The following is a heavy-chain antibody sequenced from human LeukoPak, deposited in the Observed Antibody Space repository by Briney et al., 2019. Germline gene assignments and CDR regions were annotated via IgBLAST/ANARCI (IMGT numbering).Heavy chain of an antibody. CDR3: GSSGWYQLPDY. CDR1: GGSISSYY. D-gene: IGHD6-19*01. J-gene: IGHJ4*02. CDR2: IYYSGST. V-gene: IGHV4-59*01. Sequence: PSETLSLTCTVSGGSISSYYWSWIRQPPGKGLEWIGYIYYSGSTNYNPSLKSRVTISVDTSKNQFSLKLSSVTAADTAVYYCGSSGWYQLPDYWGQGTLVTVSS.